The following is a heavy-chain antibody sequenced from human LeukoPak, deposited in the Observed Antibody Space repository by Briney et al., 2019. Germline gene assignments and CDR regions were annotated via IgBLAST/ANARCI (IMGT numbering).Heavy chain of an antibody. J-gene: IGHJ6*03. Sequence: SVKVSCKASGGTFSSYAISWVRQAPGQGLEWMGGIIPIFGTANYAQKFQGRVAITTDESTSTAYMELSSLRSEDTAVYYCARPLKPSGRYSVHYYYYMDVWGKGTTVTVSS. V-gene: IGHV1-69*05. D-gene: IGHD3-10*01. CDR1: GGTFSSYA. CDR3: ARPLKPSGRYSVHYYYYMDV. CDR2: IIPIFGTA.